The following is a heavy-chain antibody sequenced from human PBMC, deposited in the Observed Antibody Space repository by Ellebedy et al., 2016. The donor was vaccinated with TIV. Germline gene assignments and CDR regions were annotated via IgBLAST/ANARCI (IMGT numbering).Heavy chain of an antibody. CDR2: IIPIFGTA. Sequence: SVKVSXKASGGTFSSYAISWVRQAPGQGLEWMGGIIPIFGTANYAQKFQGRVTITADESTSTAYMELSSLRSEDTAVYYCAKGHYGSGSYCPPDYWGQGTLVTVSS. CDR1: GGTFSSYA. V-gene: IGHV1-69*13. CDR3: AKGHYGSGSYCPPDY. J-gene: IGHJ4*02. D-gene: IGHD3-10*01.